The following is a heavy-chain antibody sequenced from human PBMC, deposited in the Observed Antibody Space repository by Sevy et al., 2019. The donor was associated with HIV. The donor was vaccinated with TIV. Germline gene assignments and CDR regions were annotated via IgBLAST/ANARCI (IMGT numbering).Heavy chain of an antibody. D-gene: IGHD1-1*01. CDR3: ARLRPGTAGRPWWFDP. V-gene: IGHV4-59*01. CDR1: GGSISNYY. Sequence: SESLSLTCSVSGGSISNYYWSWIRQPPGKGLEWVGYIYYSGSTYYSPSLKSRVTISVDTSKKQFSLKLSSVTAADTAVYVSARLRPGTAGRPWWFDPWGQGTLVTVSS. CDR2: IYYSGST. J-gene: IGHJ5*02.